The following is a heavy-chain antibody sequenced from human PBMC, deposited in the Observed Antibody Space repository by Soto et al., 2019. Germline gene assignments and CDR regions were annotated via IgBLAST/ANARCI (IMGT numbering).Heavy chain of an antibody. CDR1: GFTFSRYW. D-gene: IGHD3-3*01. CDR3: AHTGRGYDFWSGYYF. V-gene: IGHV3-74*01. Sequence: EVQLVESGGGLVQPGGSLRLSCVASGFTFSRYWMHWVRQVPGKGLVWVSRINTDGSSRSYADSVKGRFTISRDNSKNTLFLQMNSLRAEDTAVYYCAHTGRGYDFWSGYYFWGQGTLVTVSS. J-gene: IGHJ4*02. CDR2: INTDGSSR.